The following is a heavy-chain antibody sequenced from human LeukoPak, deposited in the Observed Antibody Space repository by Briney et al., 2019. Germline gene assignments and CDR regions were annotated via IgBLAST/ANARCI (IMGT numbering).Heavy chain of an antibody. CDR3: ARDRHSSSWLYYYYGMDV. D-gene: IGHD6-13*01. V-gene: IGHV3-23*01. Sequence: GGSLRLSCAASGFTFSSYAMSWVRQAPGKGLEWVSAISGSGGSTYYADSVKGRFTISRDNSKNTLYLQMNSLRAEDTAVYYCARDRHSSSWLYYYYGMDVWGKGTTVTVSS. J-gene: IGHJ6*04. CDR2: ISGSGGST. CDR1: GFTFSSYA.